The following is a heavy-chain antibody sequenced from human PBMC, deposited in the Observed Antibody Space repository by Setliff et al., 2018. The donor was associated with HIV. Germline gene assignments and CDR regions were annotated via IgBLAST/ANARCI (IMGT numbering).Heavy chain of an antibody. Sequence: SVKVSCKASGYTFISYGISWVRQAPGQGLECMGEIIPSLGIASYAQKFQDRVTITADESTSTAYMELRSLRSEDTAVYYCARVVDRDYDFWSAYEYWGQGTLVTVSS. CDR1: GYTFISYG. D-gene: IGHD3-3*01. CDR2: IIPSLGIA. CDR3: ARVVDRDYDFWSAYEY. V-gene: IGHV1-69*10. J-gene: IGHJ4*02.